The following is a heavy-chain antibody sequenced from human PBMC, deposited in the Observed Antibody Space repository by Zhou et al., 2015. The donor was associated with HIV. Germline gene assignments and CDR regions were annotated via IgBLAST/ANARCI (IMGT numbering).Heavy chain of an antibody. J-gene: IGHJ3*02. CDR3: ARSSGNYDFAFDI. CDR1: GGTFNTNE. D-gene: IGHD3-22*01. CDR2: IIPMFDIE. Sequence: QVQLVQSGAELKKPGASVKVSCKASGGTFNTNEISWVRQAPGQGLEWMGGIIPMFDIEDHAQKFRGRLTFSADRYTGAAYMELTSLRSEDAAVYYCARSSGNYDFAFDIWGQGTRVIVSA. V-gene: IGHV1-69*17.